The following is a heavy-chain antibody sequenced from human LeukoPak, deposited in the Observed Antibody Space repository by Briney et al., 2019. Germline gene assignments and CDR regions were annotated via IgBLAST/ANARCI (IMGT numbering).Heavy chain of an antibody. J-gene: IGHJ5*02. D-gene: IGHD5-24*01. Sequence: SETLSLTCTGSGGSISNYYWNWIRQPPGKGLEWIGYIYYTGNTNYNPSLTSRVTISVDTSKNQFSLKLSSVTAADTAVYYCARDRLQLQSWGQGTLVTVSS. CDR1: GGSISNYY. CDR3: ARDRLQLQS. V-gene: IGHV4-59*01. CDR2: IYYTGNT.